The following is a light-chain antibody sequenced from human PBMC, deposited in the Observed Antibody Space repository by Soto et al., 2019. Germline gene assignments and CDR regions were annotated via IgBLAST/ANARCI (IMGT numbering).Light chain of an antibody. Sequence: QLVLTQSPSASASLGASVKLTCTLSSGHSSYAIAWHQQQPEKGPRYLMKLNSDGSHSKGDGIPDRFSGSSSGAERYLTISSLQSEDEADYSCQTWGTGSWVFGGGTKVTVL. J-gene: IGLJ3*02. CDR1: SGHSSYA. CDR3: QTWGTGSWV. V-gene: IGLV4-69*01. CDR2: LNSDGSH.